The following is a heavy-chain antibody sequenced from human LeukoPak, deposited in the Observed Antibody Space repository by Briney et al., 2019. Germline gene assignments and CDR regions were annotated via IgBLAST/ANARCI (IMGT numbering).Heavy chain of an antibody. V-gene: IGHV1-69*06. CDR1: GGTFSSYA. J-gene: IGHJ6*04. CDR2: IIPIFGTA. D-gene: IGHD3-10*01. CDR3: ARAPRVRGVIHYYYGMDV. Sequence: SVKVSCKASGGTFSSYAISWVRQAPGQGLEWMGGIIPIFGTANYAQKSQGRVTITADKSTSTAYMELSSLRSEDTAVYYCARAPRVRGVIHYYYGMDVWGKGTTVTVSS.